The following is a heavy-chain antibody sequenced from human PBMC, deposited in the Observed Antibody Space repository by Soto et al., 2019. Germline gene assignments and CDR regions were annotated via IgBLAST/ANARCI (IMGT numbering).Heavy chain of an antibody. CDR3: ARGHYSYGMDV. J-gene: IGHJ6*02. Sequence: PSETLSLTCTVSNGSVSSGTYSWSWVRQPPGKGLEWIGYIYYSGTTYYTPSLKSRLTMSMDRANDHFSLNLTSVTAADTAVYFCARGHYSYGMDVWGQGITVTVSS. V-gene: IGHV4-30-2*01. CDR2: IYYSGTT. CDR1: NGSVSSGTYS.